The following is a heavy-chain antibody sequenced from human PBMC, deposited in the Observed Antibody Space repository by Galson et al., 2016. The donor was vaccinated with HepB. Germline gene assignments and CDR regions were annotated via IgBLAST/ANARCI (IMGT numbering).Heavy chain of an antibody. CDR3: AKAGGFGELYHYGMDV. CDR1: GFTFTSYG. J-gene: IGHJ6*02. Sequence: SLRLPCAASGFTFTSYGMHWVRQAPGKGLEWVAVISYDGSNKYYADSVKGRFTVSRDNSTNTLSLQMNSLIAEDTAVYYCAKAGGFGELYHYGMDVWGQGTTVTVSS. CDR2: ISYDGSNK. V-gene: IGHV3-30*18. D-gene: IGHD3-10*01.